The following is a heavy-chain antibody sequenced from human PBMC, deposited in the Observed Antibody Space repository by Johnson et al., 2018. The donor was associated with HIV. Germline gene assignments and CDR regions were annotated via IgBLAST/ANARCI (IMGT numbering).Heavy chain of an antibody. CDR3: ARASLGAAGGV. CDR2: ISYDGSNQ. J-gene: IGHJ3*01. V-gene: IGHV3-30-3*01. Sequence: QVKLVESGGGVVQPGRSLRLSCAASGFTVSSYAIHWVRQAPGKGLQWVAVISYDGSNQYFADSVKGRFTISRDKSKNTVYLQMNSLRAEDMAVYYCARASLGAAGGVWGQGTMVTVSS. D-gene: IGHD6-13*01. CDR1: GFTVSSYA.